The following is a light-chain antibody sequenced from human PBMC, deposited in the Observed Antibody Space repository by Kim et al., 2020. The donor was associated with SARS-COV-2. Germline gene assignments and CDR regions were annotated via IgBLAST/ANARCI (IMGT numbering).Light chain of an antibody. Sequence: GTPRQRVTISCSGSSSNIGSDYVYWYQQLPGTAPKLLIYRNNQRPSGVPDRFSGSKSGTSASLAISGLRSEDEADYYCASWDDSLVFGGGTQLTVL. CDR1: SSNIGSDY. V-gene: IGLV1-47*01. CDR2: RNN. CDR3: ASWDDSLV. J-gene: IGLJ2*01.